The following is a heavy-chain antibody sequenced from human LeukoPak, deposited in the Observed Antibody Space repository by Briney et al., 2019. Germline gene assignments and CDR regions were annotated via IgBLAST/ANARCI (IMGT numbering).Heavy chain of an antibody. J-gene: IGHJ3*02. D-gene: IGHD6-25*01. CDR3: ARGGYRSPRDAFDI. Sequence: ASVKVSCKASGYTFTNSYLHWVRPAPGQGLEWMGIISPSGGSTTYAQKFQGRVTMTRDTSTSTVYMELSSLRSEDTAVYYCARGGYRSPRDAFDIWGQGTMVTVSS. CDR1: GYTFTNSY. V-gene: IGHV1-46*01. CDR2: ISPSGGST.